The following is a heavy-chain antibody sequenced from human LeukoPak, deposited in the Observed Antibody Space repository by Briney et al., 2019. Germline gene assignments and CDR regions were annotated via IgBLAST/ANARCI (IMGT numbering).Heavy chain of an antibody. CDR1: GFTFSSYA. D-gene: IGHD3-3*01. CDR2: IGGSGGST. Sequence: GRSLRLSCAASGFTFSSYAMHWVRQAPGKGLEWVSAIGGSGGSTYYADSVKGRFTISRDNSKNTLSLQMNSLRAEDTAVYYCAKLHDFWSGYDDYWGQGTLVTVSS. CDR3: AKLHDFWSGYDDY. V-gene: IGHV3-23*01. J-gene: IGHJ4*02.